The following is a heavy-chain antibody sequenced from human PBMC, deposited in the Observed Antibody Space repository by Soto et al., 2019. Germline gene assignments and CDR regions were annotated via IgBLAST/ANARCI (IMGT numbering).Heavy chain of an antibody. CDR3: ARPNPNGSSYGMDV. J-gene: IGHJ6*02. CDR2: IYYSGST. Sequence: PSETLSLTCTVSGGSISNHYWSWIRQPPGKGLEWIGYIYYSGSTNYNPSLKSRVTISVDTSKNQFSLKLSSVTAADTAVYYCARPNPNGSSYGMDVWGQGTTVTVSS. V-gene: IGHV4-59*11. D-gene: IGHD6-13*01. CDR1: GGSISNHY.